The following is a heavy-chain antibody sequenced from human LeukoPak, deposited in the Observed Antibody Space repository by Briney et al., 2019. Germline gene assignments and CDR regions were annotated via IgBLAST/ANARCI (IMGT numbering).Heavy chain of an antibody. CDR3: AKDTQWSGYYDDAFDI. D-gene: IGHD3-3*01. CDR2: ISYDGSNK. Sequence: GGSLRLSCAASGFTFSSYSMNWVRQAPGKGLEWVAVISYDGSNKYYADSVKGRFTISRDNSKNTLYLQMNSLRAEDTAVYYCAKDTQWSGYYDDAFDIWGQGTMVTVSS. V-gene: IGHV3-30*18. CDR1: GFTFSSYS. J-gene: IGHJ3*02.